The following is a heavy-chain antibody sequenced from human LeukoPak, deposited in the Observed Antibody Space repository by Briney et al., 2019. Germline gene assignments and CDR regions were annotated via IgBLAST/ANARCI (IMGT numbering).Heavy chain of an antibody. CDR3: ARGTVTHSLDY. CDR1: GFTFSSYD. D-gene: IGHD4-17*01. Sequence: PGGSLRLSRAASGFTFSSYDMHWVRQATGKGLEWVSAIGTAGDTYYPGSVKGRFTISRENAKNSLYLQMNSLRAGDTAVYYCARGTVTHSLDYWGQGTLVTVSS. CDR2: IGTAGDT. V-gene: IGHV3-13*01. J-gene: IGHJ4*02.